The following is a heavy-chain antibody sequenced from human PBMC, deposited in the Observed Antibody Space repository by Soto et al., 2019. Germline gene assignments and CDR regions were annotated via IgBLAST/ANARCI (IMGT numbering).Heavy chain of an antibody. CDR1: GYTFSHYG. J-gene: IGHJ6*02. D-gene: IGHD5-12*01. Sequence: ASVKVSCKAYGYTFSHYGIGWVRQAPGQGLEWMGWISAYNGNRHFAEGLRGRITMTTNTTTSTADMELSSLSSNDTAVYYCARGGQECSNSERGYIYDGMDVWGQGTTVTVSS. V-gene: IGHV1-18*01. CDR2: ISAYNGNR. CDR3: ARGGQECSNSERGYIYDGMDV.